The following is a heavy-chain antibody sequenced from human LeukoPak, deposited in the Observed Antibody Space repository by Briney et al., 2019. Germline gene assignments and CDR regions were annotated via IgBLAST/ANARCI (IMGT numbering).Heavy chain of an antibody. J-gene: IGHJ1*01. V-gene: IGHV3-11*01. D-gene: IGHD3-3*01. Sequence: GGSLRLSCAASGFTFSDYYMSWIRQAPGKGLEWVSYISSSGSTIYYADSVKGRFSISRDNAKNSLYLQMNSLRAEDTAVYYCARGVRGYDFWSGHRTAEYFQHWGQGTLVTVSS. CDR1: GFTFSDYY. CDR2: ISSSGSTI. CDR3: ARGVRGYDFWSGHRTAEYFQH.